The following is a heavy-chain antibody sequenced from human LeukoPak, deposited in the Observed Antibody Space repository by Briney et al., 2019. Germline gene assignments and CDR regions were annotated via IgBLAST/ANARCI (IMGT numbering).Heavy chain of an antibody. V-gene: IGHV1-2*02. Sequence: ASVKVSCKASGYTFTGYYMHWVRQAPGQGLEWIGWINPNSGGTNHAQKFQGRVTMTRDTSISTAYMELSRLRSDDTAVYYCARDPYSSGWYTDYWGQGTLVTVSS. CDR1: GYTFTGYY. D-gene: IGHD6-19*01. J-gene: IGHJ4*02. CDR3: ARDPYSSGWYTDY. CDR2: INPNSGGT.